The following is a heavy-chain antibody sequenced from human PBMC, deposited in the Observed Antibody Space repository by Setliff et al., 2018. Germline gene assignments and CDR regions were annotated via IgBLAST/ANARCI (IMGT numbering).Heavy chain of an antibody. J-gene: IGHJ3*01. CDR1: TFTLGTYS. D-gene: IGHD6-25*01. CDR3: ARSPANGGHDAFDV. CDR2: ISPYSDYI. Sequence: GSLRLSCAASTFTLGTYSMLWVRQAPGKGLAWVSSISPYSDYIYYADSVKGRFTISRDNAKNSLYLQMNSLGAEDTAVYFCARSPANGGHDAFDVWGQGTMVTVSS. V-gene: IGHV3-21*06.